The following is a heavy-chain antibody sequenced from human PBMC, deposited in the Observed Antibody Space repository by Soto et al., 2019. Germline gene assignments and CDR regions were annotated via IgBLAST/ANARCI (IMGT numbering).Heavy chain of an antibody. Sequence: SETLSLTCAVYGGSFSDYSWSWIRQPPGKGLECIGEITQSGSTDYNPSLKSRVTISIDTSKNQFSLKLSSVTAADTAMYYCARGLRASFGVRLSYYYYGMDVWGQGTTVT. V-gene: IGHV4-34*01. CDR2: ITQSGST. CDR1: GGSFSDYS. D-gene: IGHD3-10*01. J-gene: IGHJ6*02. CDR3: ARGLRASFGVRLSYYYYGMDV.